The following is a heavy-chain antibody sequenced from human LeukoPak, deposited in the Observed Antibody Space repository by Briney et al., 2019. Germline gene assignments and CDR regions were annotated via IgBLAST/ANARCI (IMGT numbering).Heavy chain of an antibody. J-gene: IGHJ4*02. CDR1: GFTFSGYA. D-gene: IGHD5-24*01. CDR3: ARGWPPDY. CDR2: ILYDGTNK. V-gene: IGHV3-30-3*01. Sequence: GGSLRLSCAASGFTFSGYAMQWVRQAPGKGLEWVAVILYDGTNKYYADSVKGRFTISRDNSKSTLYLQMNSLRPEDKAVYYCARGWPPDYWGQGTLVTVSS.